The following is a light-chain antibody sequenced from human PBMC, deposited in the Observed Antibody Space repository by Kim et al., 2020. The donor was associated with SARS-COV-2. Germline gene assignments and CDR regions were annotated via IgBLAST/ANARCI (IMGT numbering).Light chain of an antibody. J-gene: IGLJ2*01. CDR1: SSNFGAGYD. CDR3: QSFDKSLSGWI. Sequence: QTVTVSCTGSSSNFGAGYDVHWYQQIPGTAPRLIIYGNNNRPLGVPDRFSGSKSGTSASLTITGLQAEDEGDYYCQSFDKSLSGWIFGGGTQLTVL. CDR2: GNN. V-gene: IGLV1-40*01.